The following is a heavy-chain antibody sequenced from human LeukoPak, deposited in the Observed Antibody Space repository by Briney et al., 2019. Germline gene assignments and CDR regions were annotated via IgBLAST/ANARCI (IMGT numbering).Heavy chain of an antibody. V-gene: IGHV4-59*01. CDR2: IYYSGSA. CDR3: AREGDYYGSGSHGEYYYYGMDV. D-gene: IGHD3-10*01. J-gene: IGHJ6*02. CDR1: GGSISTYY. Sequence: PSETLSLTCTVSGGSISTYYWSWIRQPPGKGLEWIGYIYYSGSANYNPSLKSRVTISVDTSKNQFSLKLSSVTAADTAVYYCAREGDYYGSGSHGEYYYYGMDVWGQGTTVTVSS.